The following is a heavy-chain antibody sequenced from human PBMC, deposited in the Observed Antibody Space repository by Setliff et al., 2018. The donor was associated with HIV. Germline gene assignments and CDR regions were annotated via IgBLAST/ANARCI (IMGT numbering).Heavy chain of an antibody. J-gene: IGHJ4*02. D-gene: IGHD2-15*01. CDR3: ARAAVVGRPLYYFDS. Sequence: GGSLRLSCTVSGFTFISSTMNWVRQAPGKGLEWVASISSSGSYIHYADSLKGRFTISRDNAKNSQYLLMSDLRAEDTAVYYCARAAVVGRPLYYFDSWGQGTLVTVSS. V-gene: IGHV3-21*01. CDR1: GFTFISST. CDR2: ISSSGSYI.